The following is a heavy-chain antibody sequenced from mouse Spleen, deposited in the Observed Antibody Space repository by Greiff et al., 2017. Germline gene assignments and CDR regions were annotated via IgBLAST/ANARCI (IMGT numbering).Heavy chain of an antibody. J-gene: IGHJ2*01. V-gene: IGHV1-64*01. CDR3: ARWGSGSTFLFDY. D-gene: IGHD3-1*01. Sequence: QVQLKQPGAELVKPGASVKLSCKASGYTFTSYWMHWVKQRPGQGLEWIGMIHPNSGSTNYNEKFKSKATLTVDKSSSTAYMQLSSLTSEDSAVYYCARWGSGSTFLFDYWGQGTTLTVSS. CDR1: GYTFTSYW. CDR2: IHPNSGST.